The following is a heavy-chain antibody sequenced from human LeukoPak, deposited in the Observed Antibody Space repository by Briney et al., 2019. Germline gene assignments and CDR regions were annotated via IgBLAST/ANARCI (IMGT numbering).Heavy chain of an antibody. CDR2: ISGSGGST. CDR1: GFTFSSYA. V-gene: IGHV3-23*01. Sequence: GGSLRLSCAASGFTFSSYAWSWVRQPPGKGLEWVSAISGSGGSTYYADPVKGRFTISRDNSTNTLYLQMNSLRAEATAVYYCAKDQGYSSGPAYFQHWGQGTLVTVSS. CDR3: AKDQGYSSGPAYFQH. J-gene: IGHJ1*01. D-gene: IGHD6-19*01.